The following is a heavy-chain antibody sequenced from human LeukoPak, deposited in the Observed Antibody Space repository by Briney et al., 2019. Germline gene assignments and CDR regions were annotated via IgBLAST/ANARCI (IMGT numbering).Heavy chain of an antibody. CDR2: IYHSGST. V-gene: IGHV4-38-2*02. CDR1: GYSISSGFY. CDR3: ASSRGPRLFDY. Sequence: SETLSLTCTVSGYSISSGFYWGWIRQPPGKGLECIGSIYHSGSTYYNPSLKSRVTISVDTSKNQFSLKLSSVTAADTAVYYCASSRGPRLFDYWGQGTLVTVSS. J-gene: IGHJ4*02.